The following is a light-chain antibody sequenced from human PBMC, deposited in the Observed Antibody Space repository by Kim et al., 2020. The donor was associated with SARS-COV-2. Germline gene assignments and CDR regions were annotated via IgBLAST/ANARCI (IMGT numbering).Light chain of an antibody. J-gene: IGKJ5*01. CDR1: QSISSF. CDR2: DAS. V-gene: IGKV3-11*01. Sequence: PGERATLSCRASQSISSFLAWYQQKPGQAPRLLIYDASNRATGIPARFSGSGSGTDFTLTISSLEPEDFAVYYCQQRSNWPPRVTFGQGTRLEIK. CDR3: QQRSNWPPRVT.